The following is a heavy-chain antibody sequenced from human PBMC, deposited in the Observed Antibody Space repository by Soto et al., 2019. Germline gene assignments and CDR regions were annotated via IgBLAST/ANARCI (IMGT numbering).Heavy chain of an antibody. CDR1: GYTFTGHY. CDR2: INPNNGGT. D-gene: IGHD2-15*01. V-gene: IGHV1-2*02. Sequence: ASVKVSCKASGYTFTGHYMHWVRQAPGQGLEWMGWINPNNGGTNYAQRFQGRVTMTRDTSISTAYMELSSLRSDDTAVYYCVRGAGYCSGGTCYSFDYWGQGTLVTVSS. CDR3: VRGAGYCSGGTCYSFDY. J-gene: IGHJ4*02.